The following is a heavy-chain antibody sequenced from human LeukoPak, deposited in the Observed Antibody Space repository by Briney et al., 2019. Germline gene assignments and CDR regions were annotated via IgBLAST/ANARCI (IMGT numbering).Heavy chain of an antibody. CDR1: GFTFSSYS. Sequence: PGGSLRLSCAASGFTFSSYSMNWVRQAPGKGLEWVSYISSSSSTIYYADSVKGRFTISRDNAKNSLYLQMNSLRAEDTAVYYCARDPSSTATADGDYVTGEEDPYFDYWGQGTLVTVSS. V-gene: IGHV3-48*01. J-gene: IGHJ4*02. D-gene: IGHD4-17*01. CDR3: ARDPSSTATADGDYVTGEEDPYFDY. CDR2: ISSSSSTI.